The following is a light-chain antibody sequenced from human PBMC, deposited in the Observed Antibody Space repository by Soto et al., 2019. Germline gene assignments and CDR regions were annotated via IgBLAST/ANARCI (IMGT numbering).Light chain of an antibody. CDR2: DVT. CDR3: SSYTSTSTYV. J-gene: IGLJ1*01. Sequence: QSVLTQPASVSGSSGQSITISCTGTSSDVGGYNYVSWYQQHPGKAPKLMIYDVTYRPSGVSNRFSGSKSGTTASLTLSGLQAEDEADYYCSSYTSTSTYVLGTGTKVNVL. CDR1: SSDVGGYNY. V-gene: IGLV2-14*01.